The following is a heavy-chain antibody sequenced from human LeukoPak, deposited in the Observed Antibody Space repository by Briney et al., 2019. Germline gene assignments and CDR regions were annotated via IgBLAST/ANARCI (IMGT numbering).Heavy chain of an antibody. Sequence: NASETLSLTCTVSGGSISSYYWSWIRQPPGKGLEWIGYIYYSGSTNYNPSLKSRVTISVDTSKNQFSLKLSSVTAADTAVYYCARSPPAVPNWFDPWGQGTLVTVSS. CDR3: ARSPPAVPNWFDP. V-gene: IGHV4-59*08. CDR1: GGSISSYY. J-gene: IGHJ5*02. CDR2: IYYSGST.